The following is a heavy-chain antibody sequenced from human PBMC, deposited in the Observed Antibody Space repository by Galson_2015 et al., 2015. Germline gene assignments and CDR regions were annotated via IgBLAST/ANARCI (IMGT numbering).Heavy chain of an antibody. CDR3: ARGGATDFDD. CDR2: IGAYNGNT. D-gene: IGHD1-26*01. J-gene: IGHJ4*02. Sequence: SCKASGYTFTTYTISWVRRAPGQGLEWMGWIGAYNGNTKYAQNLQGRVTMTTDTSTSTAYMELRSLRSDDTAVYYCARGGATDFDDWGREPWSPSPQ. V-gene: IGHV1-18*01. CDR1: GYTFTTYT.